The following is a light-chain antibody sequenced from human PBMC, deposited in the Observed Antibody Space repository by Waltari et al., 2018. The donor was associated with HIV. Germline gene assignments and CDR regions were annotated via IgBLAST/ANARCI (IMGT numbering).Light chain of an antibody. Sequence: QSALTQPRSVSGSPGQSVTISCTGTSSDVGGSNYVSWYQRHPGKAPKLMIYDVTKRPSGVPNRFSGSKSGNTASLTISGLQAEDEADYYCYSYVGIYNVRFGGGT. J-gene: IGLJ2*01. CDR2: DVT. CDR3: YSYVGIYNVR. CDR1: SSDVGGSNY. V-gene: IGLV2-11*01.